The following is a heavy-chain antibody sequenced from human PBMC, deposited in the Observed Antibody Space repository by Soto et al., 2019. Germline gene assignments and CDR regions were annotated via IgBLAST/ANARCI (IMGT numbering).Heavy chain of an antibody. CDR3: ARGQEYLGAFDI. Sequence: QVQLVQSGAEVKKPGASVKVSGKASGYTFISYDINWVRQATGQGLEWMGWMNPNSGNTGYAQKFQGRVTMTRNTSISTAYMELSSLSSEDTAVYYCARGQEYLGAFDIWGQGTMVTVSS. CDR1: GYTFISYD. V-gene: IGHV1-8*01. J-gene: IGHJ3*02. CDR2: MNPNSGNT.